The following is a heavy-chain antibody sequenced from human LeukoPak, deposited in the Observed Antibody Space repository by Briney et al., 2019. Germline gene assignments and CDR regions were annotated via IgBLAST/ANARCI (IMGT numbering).Heavy chain of an antibody. Sequence: ASVKVSCKASGYTFTSYYMHWVRQAPGQGLEWMGIINPSGGSTSYAQKFQGRVTTTRDMSTSTVYMELSSLRSEDTAVYYCARDGNDFWSGYYCDIWGQGTMVTVSS. J-gene: IGHJ3*02. D-gene: IGHD3-3*01. V-gene: IGHV1-46*01. CDR2: INPSGGST. CDR3: ARDGNDFWSGYYCDI. CDR1: GYTFTSYY.